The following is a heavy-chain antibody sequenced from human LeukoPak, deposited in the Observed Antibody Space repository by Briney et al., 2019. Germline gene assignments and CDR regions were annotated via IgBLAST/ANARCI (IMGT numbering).Heavy chain of an antibody. CDR3: ARGLVLTDL. CDR2: ISSNGGST. V-gene: IGHV3-64*01. Sequence: GGPLRLSCAASGFTFSSYAMHWVRQAPGKGLEYVSAISSNGGSTYYANSVKGRFTISRDNSKNTLYLQMGSLRAEDMAVYYCARGLVLTDLWGQGTLVTVSS. D-gene: IGHD6-6*01. CDR1: GFTFSSYA. J-gene: IGHJ5*02.